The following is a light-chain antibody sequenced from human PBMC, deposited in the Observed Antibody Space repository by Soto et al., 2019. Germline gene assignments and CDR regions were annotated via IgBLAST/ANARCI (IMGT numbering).Light chain of an antibody. V-gene: IGKV3-20*01. J-gene: IGKJ1*01. CDR2: GAS. CDR3: QQYASSPWT. Sequence: EIVLTHSPGTLSLSPGERATRSCRASQSVSSSYLAWYQQKPGQAPRLLIYGASNRATGIPDRVSGSGSGTDFTLTINRLEPEDFAVYYCQQYASSPWTFGQGTKVDIK. CDR1: QSVSSSY.